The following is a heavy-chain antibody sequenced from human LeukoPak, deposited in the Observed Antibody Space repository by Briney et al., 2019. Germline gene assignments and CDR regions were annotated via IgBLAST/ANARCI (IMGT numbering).Heavy chain of an antibody. CDR3: TTLGDIVVVPADY. CDR1: GFTFSNAW. J-gene: IGHJ4*02. CDR2: IKSKTDGGTT. D-gene: IGHD2-2*01. V-gene: IGHV3-15*01. Sequence: GGSLRLSYAASGFTFSNAWMSWVRQAPGKGLEWVGRIKSKTDGGTTDYAAPVKGRFTISRDDSKNTLYLQMNSLKTEDTAVYYCTTLGDIVVVPADYWGQGTLVTVSS.